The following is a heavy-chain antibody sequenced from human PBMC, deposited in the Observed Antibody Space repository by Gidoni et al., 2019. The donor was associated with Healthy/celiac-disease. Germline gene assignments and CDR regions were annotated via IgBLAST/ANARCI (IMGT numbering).Heavy chain of an antibody. Sequence: QVQLQQSGPGLVKPSQTLYLTFSISGDRLSSHSASWTWFRQSPSRGLEWLGRTYYRSKWYNDYAVSVKSRITINPDTSKNQFSLQLNSVTPEDTAVYYCARERWYSSGFGSRIELTDFDYWGQGTLVTVSS. V-gene: IGHV6-1*01. J-gene: IGHJ4*02. CDR2: TYYRSKWYN. CDR1: GDRLSSHSAS. CDR3: ARERWYSSGFGSRIELTDFDY. D-gene: IGHD6-19*01.